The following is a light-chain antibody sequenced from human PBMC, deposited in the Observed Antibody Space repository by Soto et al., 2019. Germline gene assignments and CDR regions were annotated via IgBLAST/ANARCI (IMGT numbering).Light chain of an antibody. Sequence: SYELTQPPSVSVSPGQTARITCSGDGLTKKYAYWYQQKPGHAPVLVIYKDSERPSGIPERFSGSSSGTTVTLTISGVQAEDEADYYCQSADISGPYVFGIGTKLTVL. CDR2: KDS. J-gene: IGLJ1*01. CDR1: GLTKKY. CDR3: QSADISGPYV. V-gene: IGLV3-25*03.